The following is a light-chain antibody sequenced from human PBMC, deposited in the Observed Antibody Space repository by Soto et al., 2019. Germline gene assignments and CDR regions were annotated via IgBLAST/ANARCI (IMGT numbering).Light chain of an antibody. CDR1: QSVSTR. J-gene: IGKJ1*01. CDR2: DAS. Sequence: DIQITPSPSSLSASVGDRFTSVCRASQSVSTRLAWYQQKPGKAPKVLIYDASSWAGGVPSRFTGSGSGTAFTLTISSLQPDDFATYYCQQYKSYSTFGQGTKVDIK. CDR3: QQYKSYST. V-gene: IGKV1-5*02.